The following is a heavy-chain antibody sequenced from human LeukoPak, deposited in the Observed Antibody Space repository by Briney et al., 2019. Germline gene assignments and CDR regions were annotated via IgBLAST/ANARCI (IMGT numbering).Heavy chain of an antibody. CDR1: GFTFSLFG. CDR3: VVAATRGDMDV. J-gene: IGHJ6*02. V-gene: IGHV3-7*03. D-gene: IGHD2-15*01. Sequence: GGFLRLSCVTSGFTFSLFGMTWVRQPPGKGLEWVANIKQDGSEKYYMDSVKGRFTISRDNTKNSLYLQMNSLRAEDTAVYYCVVAATRGDMDVRGQGTTVTVSS. CDR2: IKQDGSEK.